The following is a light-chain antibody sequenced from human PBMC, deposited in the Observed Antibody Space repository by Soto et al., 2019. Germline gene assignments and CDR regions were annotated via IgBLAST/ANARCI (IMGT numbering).Light chain of an antibody. Sequence: EIGMTQSAATLSVYPEERATLSCMASQSVSSNLAWYQQKPGQAPRLLIYDAFNSATGIPARFSGSGSGTDFTLTISCLEPEDFAVYYCQQYGSSPLTFGGGTKVDIK. CDR3: QQYGSSPLT. CDR1: QSVSSN. V-gene: IGKV3-20*01. J-gene: IGKJ4*01. CDR2: DAF.